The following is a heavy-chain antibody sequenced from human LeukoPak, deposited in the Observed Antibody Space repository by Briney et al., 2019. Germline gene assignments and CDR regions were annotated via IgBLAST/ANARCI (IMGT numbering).Heavy chain of an antibody. V-gene: IGHV4-4*02. CDR1: GFPFSSHAM. CDR3: AGVDSSGYHSDY. J-gene: IGHJ4*02. D-gene: IGHD3-22*01. Sequence: GSLRLSCAASGFPFSSHAMSWVRQPPGKGLEWIGSIYYSGSTYYNPSLKSRVTISVDTSKNQFSLKLSSVTAADTAVYYCAGVDSSGYHSDYWGQGTLVTVSS. CDR2: IYYSGST.